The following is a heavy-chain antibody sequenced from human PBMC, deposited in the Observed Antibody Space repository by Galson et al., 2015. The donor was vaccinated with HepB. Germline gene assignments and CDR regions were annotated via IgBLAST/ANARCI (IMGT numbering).Heavy chain of an antibody. CDR3: IRGTYFCGSDCGYYFDY. D-gene: IGHD2-21*02. J-gene: IGHJ4*02. Sequence: SLRLSCAASGFTFSSYGMHWVRQAPGKGLEWVAVIWHDGSIKYYGDSVKGRFTISRDNSKNTLYLQMNSLRAEDTAVYYCIRGTYFCGSDCGYYFDYWGQGTLVTVSS. CDR1: GFTFSSYG. CDR2: IWHDGSIK. V-gene: IGHV3-33*01.